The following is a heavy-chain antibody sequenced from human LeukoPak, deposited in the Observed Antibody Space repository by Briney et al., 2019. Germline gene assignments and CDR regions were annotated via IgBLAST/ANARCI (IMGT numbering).Heavy chain of an antibody. Sequence: GGSLRLSCAASGFTFSSYAMSWVRQAPGNGLEWVSAISGSGGSTYYADSVKGRFTISRDNSKNTLYLQMNSLRAEDTAVYYCAKARYYGSGSTRNYYGMDVWGQGTTVTVSS. CDR2: ISGSGGST. J-gene: IGHJ6*02. CDR3: AKARYYGSGSTRNYYGMDV. CDR1: GFTFSSYA. V-gene: IGHV3-23*01. D-gene: IGHD3-10*01.